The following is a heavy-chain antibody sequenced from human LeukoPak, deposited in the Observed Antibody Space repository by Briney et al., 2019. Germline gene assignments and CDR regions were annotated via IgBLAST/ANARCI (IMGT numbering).Heavy chain of an antibody. CDR3: AKTAAAVPYRYYFDY. CDR2: ISGSGGST. CDR1: GLTFSRYA. Sequence: PGGSLRLSCAASGLTFSRYAMSWVRQAPGKGLEWVSAISGSGGSTYYADSVKGRFTISRDNSKNTLYLQMNSLRAEDTAVYYCAKTAAAVPYRYYFDYWGQGTLVTVSS. D-gene: IGHD6-13*01. J-gene: IGHJ4*02. V-gene: IGHV3-23*01.